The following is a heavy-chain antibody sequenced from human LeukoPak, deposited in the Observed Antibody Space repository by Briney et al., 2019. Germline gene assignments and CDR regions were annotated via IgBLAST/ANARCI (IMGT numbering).Heavy chain of an antibody. Sequence: GGSLRLSCAASGFTVSSNYMSWVRQAPGKGLEWVSVIYSGGSTYYADSVKGRFTISRHNSKNTLYLQMNSLRAEDTAVYYCARYDFWSGYYYYGMDVWGQGTTVTVSS. D-gene: IGHD3-3*01. CDR1: GFTVSSNY. CDR2: IYSGGST. J-gene: IGHJ6*02. CDR3: ARYDFWSGYYYYGMDV. V-gene: IGHV3-53*04.